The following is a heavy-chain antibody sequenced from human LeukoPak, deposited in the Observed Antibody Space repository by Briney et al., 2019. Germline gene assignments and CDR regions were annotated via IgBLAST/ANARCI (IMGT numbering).Heavy chain of an antibody. J-gene: IGHJ6*03. CDR3: ARVRVVAAILDYYYYYYMDV. CDR1: GGSISSSEW. Sequence: SETLSLTCTVSGGSISSSEWWTWVRQPPGKGLEWIGETHRSGSTNYNPSLKSRVTISVDTSKNQFSLKLSSVTAADTAVYYCARVRVVAAILDYYYYYYMDVWGKGTTVTVSS. CDR2: THRSGST. V-gene: IGHV4-4*02. D-gene: IGHD2-15*01.